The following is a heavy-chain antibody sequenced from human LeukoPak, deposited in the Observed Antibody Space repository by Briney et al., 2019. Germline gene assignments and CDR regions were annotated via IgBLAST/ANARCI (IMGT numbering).Heavy chain of an antibody. J-gene: IGHJ4*02. D-gene: IGHD3-3*01. V-gene: IGHV3-48*04. CDR2: ITSGSSTI. CDR3: ARPLRESGYFYFDY. Sequence: GTSLRLSCAASGFTFDSYSMSWVRQAPGKGVEWVSYITSGSSTIYYPDSVKGRFTISRDNAKNSLYLQMNSLRAEDTAIYYCARPLRESGYFYFDYWGQGTLVTVSS. CDR1: GFTFDSYS.